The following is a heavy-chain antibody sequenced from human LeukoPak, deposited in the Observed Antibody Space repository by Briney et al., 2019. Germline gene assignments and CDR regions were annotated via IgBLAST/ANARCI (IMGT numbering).Heavy chain of an antibody. CDR2: INSRGNYI. CDR1: GFTFSSYA. CDR3: ARRREHGSGSDWL. Sequence: KSGGSLRLSCAASGFTFSSYAMSWVRQAPGKGLEWVSSINSRGNYIHYSDSLKGRFTISRDNARSSLYLQMSSLRAEDTAVYYCARRREHGSGSDWLWGQGTLVTVSS. V-gene: IGHV3-21*01. J-gene: IGHJ4*02. D-gene: IGHD3-10*01.